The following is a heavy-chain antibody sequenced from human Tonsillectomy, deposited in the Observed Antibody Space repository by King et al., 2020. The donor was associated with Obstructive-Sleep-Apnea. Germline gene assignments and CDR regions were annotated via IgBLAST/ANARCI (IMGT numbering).Heavy chain of an antibody. Sequence: QLVQSGAEVKKPGESLKISCKGSGYSFTSYWIGWVRQMPGKGLEWMGIIYPGDSDTRYSPSFQGQVTISADKSISTAYLPWSSLKASETAMYYCARQGTDRGYSYGVGYWGQGTLVTVSS. J-gene: IGHJ4*02. CDR3: ARQGTDRGYSYGVGY. CDR2: IYPGDSDT. V-gene: IGHV5-51*01. CDR1: GYSFTSYW. D-gene: IGHD5-18*01.